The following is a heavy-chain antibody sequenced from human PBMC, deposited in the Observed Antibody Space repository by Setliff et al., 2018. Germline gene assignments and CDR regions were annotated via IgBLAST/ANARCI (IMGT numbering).Heavy chain of an antibody. CDR2: ISGYSRKT. J-gene: IGHJ4*02. CDR1: GYTFTTYG. D-gene: IGHD2-8*01. CDR3: SRLVRYCTKTACQTLPGGEY. Sequence: ASVKVSCKASGYTFTTYGIAWVRQAPGQGLDWMGWISGYSRKTFYAPKFQDRVTMTTDTSTGTAYLDLRSLTSDDTAVYFCSRLVRYCTKTACQTLPGGEYWGQGTLVTVSS. V-gene: IGHV1-18*01.